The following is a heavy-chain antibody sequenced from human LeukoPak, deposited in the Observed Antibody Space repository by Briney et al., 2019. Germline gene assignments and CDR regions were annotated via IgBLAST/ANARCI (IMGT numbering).Heavy chain of an antibody. CDR2: IYDSGST. CDR1: GGSVSSGSYY. D-gene: IGHD3-22*01. Sequence: PSETLSLTCTVSGGSVSSGSYYWSWIRQPPGKGLEWIGYIYDSGSTNYSPSLKSRVTISVDTSKNQFSLKLSSVTAADTAVYYCARDPSGYFNYWGQGTLVTVSS. CDR3: ARDPSGYFNY. V-gene: IGHV4-61*01. J-gene: IGHJ4*02.